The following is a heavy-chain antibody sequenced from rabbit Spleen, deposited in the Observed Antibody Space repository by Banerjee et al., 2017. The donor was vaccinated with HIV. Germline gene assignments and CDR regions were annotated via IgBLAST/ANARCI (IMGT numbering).Heavy chain of an antibody. J-gene: IGHJ4*01. V-gene: IGHV1S40*01. CDR2: IYSSNGVT. Sequence: QSLEESGGDLVKPGASLTLTCTASGFSFSSGYWVCWVRQPPGKGLELIACIYSSNGVTYYASWAKSRFTISNNSSSTVTLQITSMPTAATTAYFCARNLAGVIGWNFNLWGPGTLVTVS. D-gene: IGHD1-1*01. CDR3: ARNLAGVIGWNFNL. CDR1: GFSFSSGYW.